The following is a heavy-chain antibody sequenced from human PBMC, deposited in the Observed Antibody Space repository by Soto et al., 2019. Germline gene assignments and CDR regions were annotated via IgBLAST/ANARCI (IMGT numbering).Heavy chain of an antibody. CDR3: ARDPDSGNVIKLLYYYGMDV. CDR1: GGTFSSYA. Sequence: QVQLVQSGAEVMKPGSSVKVSCKASGGTFSSYAISWVRQAPGQGLEWMGGIIPIFGTANYAQKFQGRVTITADESTSTAYMELSSLRSEDTAVYYCARDPDSGNVIKLLYYYGMDVWGQGTTVTVSS. V-gene: IGHV1-69*12. D-gene: IGHD5-12*01. J-gene: IGHJ6*02. CDR2: IIPIFGTA.